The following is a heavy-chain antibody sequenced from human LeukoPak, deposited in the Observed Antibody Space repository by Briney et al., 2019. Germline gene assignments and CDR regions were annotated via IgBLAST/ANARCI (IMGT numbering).Heavy chain of an antibody. CDR3: VRGSLYDILTGYHENYFDY. CDR1: GFTFSSYS. Sequence: GGSLRLSCVASGFTFSSYSMNWVRQAPGKGLEWISYISSGSNTIYYADSMEGRFIVSRDNTNNSLYLQMNSLTADDSAVYYCVRGSLYDILTGYHENYFDYWGQGVTVTVSS. D-gene: IGHD3-9*01. J-gene: IGHJ4*02. V-gene: IGHV3-48*04. CDR2: ISSGSNTI.